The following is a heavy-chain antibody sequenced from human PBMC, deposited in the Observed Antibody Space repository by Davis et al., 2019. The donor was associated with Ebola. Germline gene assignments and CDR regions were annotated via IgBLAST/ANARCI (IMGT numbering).Heavy chain of an antibody. J-gene: IGHJ3*02. V-gene: IGHV1-69*06. CDR1: GGTFSSYA. CDR3: ARESKRAFDI. Sequence: SVKVSCKASGGTFSSYAISWVRQAPGQGLEWMGGIIPIFGTANYAQKFQGRVTLTADKSTSTAYMELSSLRSEETAVYYCARESKRAFDIWGQGTTVTVSS. CDR2: IIPIFGTA.